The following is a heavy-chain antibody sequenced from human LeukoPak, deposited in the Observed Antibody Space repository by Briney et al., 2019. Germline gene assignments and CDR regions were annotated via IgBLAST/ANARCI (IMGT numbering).Heavy chain of an antibody. Sequence: SETLSLTCTVSGGSISSSAYYWGWIRQPPGKGLEWIASIYYSGSSYYNPSVQSRVTISVDTSRNQFSLKVTSVTAADTAVYYCARAGLSGHSYGYDWFDSWGQGTLVTVSS. J-gene: IGHJ5*01. D-gene: IGHD5-18*01. CDR2: IYYSGSS. V-gene: IGHV4-39*07. CDR1: GGSISSSAYY. CDR3: ARAGLSGHSYGYDWFDS.